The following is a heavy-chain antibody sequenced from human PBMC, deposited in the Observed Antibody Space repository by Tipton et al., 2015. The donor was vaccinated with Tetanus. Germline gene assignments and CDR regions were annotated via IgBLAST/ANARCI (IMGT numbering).Heavy chain of an antibody. D-gene: IGHD2-15*01. Sequence: SLRLSCAASGFTFTSHAMTWVRQAPGKGLEWVSLISGSGDTTYYADSVKGRFTISRDSSKSTLHLQMNSLRAGDTAVYYCAARPGGIAAPFDYWGQGTLVTVSA. CDR1: GFTFTSHA. J-gene: IGHJ4*02. CDR3: AARPGGIAAPFDY. V-gene: IGHV3-23*01. CDR2: ISGSGDTT.